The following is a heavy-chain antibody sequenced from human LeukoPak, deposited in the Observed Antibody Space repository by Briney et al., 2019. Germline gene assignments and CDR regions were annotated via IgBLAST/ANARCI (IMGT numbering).Heavy chain of an antibody. CDR1: GFTFSTSW. CDR2: ISSDGSIT. V-gene: IGHV3-74*01. CDR3: ASALRGVITN. J-gene: IGHJ4*02. D-gene: IGHD3-10*01. Sequence: WGSLRLSCAASGFTFSTSWMHWVRQAPGKGLVWVSRISSDGSITDYADCVKGRFTISRDNAKNTLYLQMNSLRAEDTAVYYCASALRGVITNWGQGTLVTVSS.